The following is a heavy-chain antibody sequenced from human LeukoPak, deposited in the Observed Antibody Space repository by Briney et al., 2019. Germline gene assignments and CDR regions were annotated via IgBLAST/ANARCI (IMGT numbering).Heavy chain of an antibody. CDR3: ARGVAGNGPAGSADY. V-gene: IGHV1-46*01. Sequence: ASVKVSCKASGYTFTSYYMHWVRQAPGQGLEWMGIINPSGGSTSYAQKFQGRVTMTRDTSTSTVYMELSSLRSEDTAVYYCARGVAGNGPAGSADYWGQGTLVTVSS. J-gene: IGHJ4*02. D-gene: IGHD6-19*01. CDR1: GYTFTSYY. CDR2: INPSGGST.